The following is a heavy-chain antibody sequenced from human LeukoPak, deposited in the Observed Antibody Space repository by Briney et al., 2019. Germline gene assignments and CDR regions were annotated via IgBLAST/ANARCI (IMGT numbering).Heavy chain of an antibody. V-gene: IGHV3-53*01. Sequence: GGSLRLSCAASGFTVSSNFMSWVRQAPGKGLEWVSVIYSADTTYYADSVKGRFTISRDNSKNTLYLQMNSLRVEDTAVYYCARLHHDSSGYYLDYWGQGTLGTVSS. J-gene: IGHJ4*02. CDR2: IYSADTT. CDR3: ARLHHDSSGYYLDY. D-gene: IGHD3-22*01. CDR1: GFTVSSNF.